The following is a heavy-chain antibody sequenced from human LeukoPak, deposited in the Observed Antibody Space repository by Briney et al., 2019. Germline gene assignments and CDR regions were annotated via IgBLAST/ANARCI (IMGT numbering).Heavy chain of an antibody. Sequence: ASVKVSCKASGYTFTGYYMHWVRQAPGQGLEWMGRINPNSGGTNYAQKFQGRVTMTRGTSISTAYMELSRLRSDDTAVYYCARDEGIAAAGTRWPLRYWGQGTLVTVSS. CDR1: GYTFTGYY. CDR2: INPNSGGT. D-gene: IGHD6-13*01. J-gene: IGHJ4*02. CDR3: ARDEGIAAAGTRWPLRY. V-gene: IGHV1-2*06.